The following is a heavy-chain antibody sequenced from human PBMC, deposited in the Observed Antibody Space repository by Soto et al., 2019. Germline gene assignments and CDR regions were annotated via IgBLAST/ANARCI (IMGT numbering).Heavy chain of an antibody. CDR1: GYTFTSYD. D-gene: IGHD6-13*01. Sequence: ASVKVSCKASGYTFTSYDINCVRQATGQGLEWMGWMNPNSGNTGYAQKFQGRVTMTRNTSISTAHMELSSLRSEDTAVYYCARGREQLALGQAYWGQGTLVTVSS. V-gene: IGHV1-8*01. CDR2: MNPNSGNT. CDR3: ARGREQLALGQAY. J-gene: IGHJ4*02.